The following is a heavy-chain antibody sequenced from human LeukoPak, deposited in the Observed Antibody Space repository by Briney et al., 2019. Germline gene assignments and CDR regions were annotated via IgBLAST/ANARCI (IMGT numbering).Heavy chain of an antibody. V-gene: IGHV4-30-4*01. CDR3: ARGFGGLQAPFDY. D-gene: IGHD3-10*01. J-gene: IGHJ4*02. CDR1: GGSFSSAIYY. CDR2: IYYSGST. Sequence: SETLSLTCTVAGGSFSSAIYYWSWIRQPPGKGLEWIGYIYYSGSTYYNPSLKNRVTVSLDTSKNQFSLKLSTVTAADTAVYYCARGFGGLQAPFDYWGQGTLVTVSS.